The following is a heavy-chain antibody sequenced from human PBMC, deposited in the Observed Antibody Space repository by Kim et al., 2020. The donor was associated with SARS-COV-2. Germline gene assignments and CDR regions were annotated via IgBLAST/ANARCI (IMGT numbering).Heavy chain of an antibody. D-gene: IGHD6-13*01. CDR3: ARFYSSSWYYYYYGMDV. V-gene: IGHV3-11*03. Sequence: VKGRFTISRDNAKTSLYLKMNSLRAEDTAVYYCARFYSSSWYYYYYGMDVWGQGTTVTVSS. J-gene: IGHJ6*02.